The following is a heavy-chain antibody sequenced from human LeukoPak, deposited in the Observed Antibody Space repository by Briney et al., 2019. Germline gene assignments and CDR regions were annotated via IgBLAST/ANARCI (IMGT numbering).Heavy chain of an antibody. CDR1: GFTFSDYY. Sequence: GGSLRLSCAASGFTFSDYYMSWIRQAPGKGLVWVSRINSDGSSTSYADSVKGRFTISRDNAKNTLYLQMNSLRAEDTAVYYCVRAGYYGSANWGQGTLVTVSS. CDR3: VRAGYYGSAN. V-gene: IGHV3-74*01. J-gene: IGHJ4*02. CDR2: INSDGSST. D-gene: IGHD3-10*01.